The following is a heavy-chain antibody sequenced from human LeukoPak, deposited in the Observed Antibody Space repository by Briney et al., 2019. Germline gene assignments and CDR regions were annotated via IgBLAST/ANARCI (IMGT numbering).Heavy chain of an antibody. V-gene: IGHV4-61*02. D-gene: IGHD5-18*01. Sequence: SETLSLTCTVSGGSISSGSYYGSWIRQPGGEGLEWIGRIYPSGSTNYNPSLKSRVTISVDTSKNQFSLKLSSVTAADTAVYYCASEYSYGYGWVFDYWGQGTLVTVSS. CDR1: GGSISSGSYY. J-gene: IGHJ4*02. CDR2: IYPSGST. CDR3: ASEYSYGYGWVFDY.